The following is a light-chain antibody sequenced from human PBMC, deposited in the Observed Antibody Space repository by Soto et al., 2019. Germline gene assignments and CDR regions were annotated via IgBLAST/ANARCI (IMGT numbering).Light chain of an antibody. CDR2: DVT. Sequence: QSALTQPASVSGSPGQSIAISCTGTSSDVGAYNYVFWYQQYPGKAPKLIIYDVTNRPSGVSDRFSGSKSGNTASLTISWLQAEDEADYYCTSYTTSSTYVFGTGTKVTVL. J-gene: IGLJ1*01. CDR1: SSDVGAYNY. V-gene: IGLV2-14*01. CDR3: TSYTTSSTYV.